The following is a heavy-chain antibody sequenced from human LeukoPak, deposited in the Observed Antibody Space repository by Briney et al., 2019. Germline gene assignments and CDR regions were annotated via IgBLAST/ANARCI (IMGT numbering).Heavy chain of an antibody. V-gene: IGHV4-4*07. D-gene: IGHD3-22*01. CDR1: GGSIRSYY. Sequence: PSETLSLTCPVSGGSIRSYYWNWIRQPAGKGLAWIGRIYISRSTNYNPSLKSRVTMSVDTSKNQFFLKLSSVTAADTAVYYCARVIRSYYYDSSGYYNWFDPWGQGTLVTVSS. CDR2: IYISRST. CDR3: ARVIRSYYYDSSGYYNWFDP. J-gene: IGHJ5*02.